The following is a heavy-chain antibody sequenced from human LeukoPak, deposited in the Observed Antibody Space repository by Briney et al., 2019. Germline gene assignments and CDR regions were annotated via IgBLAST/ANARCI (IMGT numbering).Heavy chain of an antibody. CDR2: ISGSGGST. V-gene: IGHV3-23*01. CDR1: GFTFSSYA. CDR3: AKDRSFGYSSGWYSV. J-gene: IGHJ4*02. Sequence: GGSLRLSCAASGFTFSSYAMSWVRQAPGKGPEWVSAISGSGGSTYYADSVKGRFTTSRDNSKNTLYLQMNSLRAEDTAVYYCAKDRSFGYSSGWYSVWGQGTLVTVSS. D-gene: IGHD6-19*01.